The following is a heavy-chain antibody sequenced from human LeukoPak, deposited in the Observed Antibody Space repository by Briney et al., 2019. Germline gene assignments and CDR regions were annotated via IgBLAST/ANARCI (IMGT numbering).Heavy chain of an antibody. CDR1: GGSFSGYY. CDR2: INHSGST. J-gene: IGHJ5*02. CDR3: ARLGIAAART. D-gene: IGHD6-25*01. Sequence: PSETLSLTCAVYGGSFSGYYWSWIRQPPGKGLEWIGEINHSGSTNYNPSLKSRVTISVDTSKNQFSLKLSSVTAADTAVYYCARLGIAAARTWGQGTLVTVSS. V-gene: IGHV4-34*01.